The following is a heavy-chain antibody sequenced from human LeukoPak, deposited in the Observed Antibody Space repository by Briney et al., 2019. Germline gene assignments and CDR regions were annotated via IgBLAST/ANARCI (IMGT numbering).Heavy chain of an antibody. CDR2: ISSSSSYI. CDR3: ARVDTAMVTGTLDY. V-gene: IGHV3-21*01. Sequence: GGSLRLSWAASGFTFSSYSMNWVRQAPGKGLEWVSSISSSSSYIYYADSVKGRFTISRDNAKNSLYLQMNSLRAEDTAVYYCARVDTAMVTGTLDYWGQGTLVTVSS. D-gene: IGHD5-18*01. J-gene: IGHJ4*02. CDR1: GFTFSSYS.